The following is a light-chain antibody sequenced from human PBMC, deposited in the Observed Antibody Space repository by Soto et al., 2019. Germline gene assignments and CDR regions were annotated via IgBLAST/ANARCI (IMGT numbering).Light chain of an antibody. CDR2: WAS. CDR1: QNNENY. V-gene: IGKV4-1*01. J-gene: IGKJ1*01. CDR3: QHYYNSWT. Sequence: IVMTQSPDSLAVYLVQRARNNCKSSQNNENYLAWYKQKAGQPPKLIIDWASTRASGVPDRFSGSGSGTEFTLTISSLQAEDVAVYYCQHYYNSWTLGKGTKVDIK.